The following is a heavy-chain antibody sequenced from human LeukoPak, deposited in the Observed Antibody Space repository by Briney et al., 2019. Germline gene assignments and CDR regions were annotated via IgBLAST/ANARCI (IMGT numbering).Heavy chain of an antibody. Sequence: SETLSLTCTVSGGSLSSYYWSWIRQPAGKGLEWIGRIHTSGSTNYSPSLKRRVTMSVDTSKNQFSLKLSSVTAADTAVYYCARDRYYYDSSARYFDYWGQGTLVTVSS. J-gene: IGHJ4*02. D-gene: IGHD3-22*01. CDR2: IHTSGST. CDR1: GGSLSSYY. CDR3: ARDRYYYDSSARYFDY. V-gene: IGHV4-4*07.